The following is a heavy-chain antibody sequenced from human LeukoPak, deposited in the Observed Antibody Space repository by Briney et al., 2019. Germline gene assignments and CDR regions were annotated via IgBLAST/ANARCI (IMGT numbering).Heavy chain of an antibody. CDR3: ARDPTAPGEDYYYMDV. V-gene: IGHV3-7*01. Sequence: PGGSLRLSCAASGFTFSSYWMSWVRQAPGKGLEWVAHIKQDGSEKYYVDSVKGRFTISRDNAKNSLYLQMNSLRAEDTAVYYCARDPTAPGEDYYYMDVWGKGTTVTISS. CDR2: IKQDGSEK. J-gene: IGHJ6*03. D-gene: IGHD2-21*01. CDR1: GFTFSSYW.